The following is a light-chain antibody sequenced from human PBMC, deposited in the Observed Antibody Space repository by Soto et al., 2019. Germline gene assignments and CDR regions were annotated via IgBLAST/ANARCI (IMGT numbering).Light chain of an antibody. J-gene: IGKJ4*01. Sequence: EIVMTQSPATLSVSPGERATLSCRASQSVTTNLAWYQQKAGQAPRLLIYGASTRATGIPARFSGSGSETEFTLTISSLQSEDFAVHYCQQYHDWPPLSFGGGTKVEIK. CDR3: QQYHDWPPLS. V-gene: IGKV3-15*01. CDR2: GAS. CDR1: QSVTTN.